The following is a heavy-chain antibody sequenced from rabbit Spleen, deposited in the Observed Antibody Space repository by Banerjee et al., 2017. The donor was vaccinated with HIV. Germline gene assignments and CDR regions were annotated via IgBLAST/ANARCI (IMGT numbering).Heavy chain of an antibody. J-gene: IGHJ3*01. D-gene: IGHD1-1*01. CDR3: ARDLPDIIGWNFGF. Sequence: QSLEESGGDLVKPGASLTLTCTASGFSFSSSNYMCWVRQAPGKGLEWIACIYAGSTGSTFSATWAKGRFTISKTASTTVTLQMTSLTAADTATYFCARDLPDIIGWNFGFWGQGTLVTVS. CDR1: GFSFSSSNY. CDR2: IYAGSTGST. V-gene: IGHV1S40*01.